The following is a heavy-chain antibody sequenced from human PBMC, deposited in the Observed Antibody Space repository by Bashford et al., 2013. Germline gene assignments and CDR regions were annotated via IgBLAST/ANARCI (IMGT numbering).Heavy chain of an antibody. Sequence: ASVKVSCKASGYNFRTYGISWVRQAPGQGLEWMGWISPYNGNTIYAQKFQGRVTLTTDASTDTAYMELRSLRSDDTALYHCAREAHWQKGYFDFWAQGTLVTVSS. V-gene: IGHV1-18*01. J-gene: IGHJ4*02. CDR3: AREAHWQKGYFDF. CDR1: GYNFRTYG. CDR2: ISPYNGNT.